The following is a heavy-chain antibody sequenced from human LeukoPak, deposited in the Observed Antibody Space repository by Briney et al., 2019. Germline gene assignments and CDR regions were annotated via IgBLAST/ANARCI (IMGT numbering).Heavy chain of an antibody. D-gene: IGHD5-12*01. Sequence: SETLSLTCTASGGSISGYYWSWIRQPPGKGLEWIWYIYYSGSTNYNPSLKSRVTISLDTPKNQFSLKLTAVTAADTAVYYCAGQYSGYDFYQFDYWGQGTLVTVSS. CDR2: IYYSGST. J-gene: IGHJ4*02. CDR3: AGQYSGYDFYQFDY. CDR1: GGSISGYY. V-gene: IGHV4-59*01.